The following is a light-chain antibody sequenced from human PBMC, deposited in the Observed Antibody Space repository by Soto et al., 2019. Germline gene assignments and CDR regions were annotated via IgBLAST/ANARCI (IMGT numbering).Light chain of an antibody. Sequence: ASTGDRVTIPCRASQGISSYLAWYQQKPGKAPKLLIYAASTLQSGVPSSFSGSGSGTDFTLTISCLQSEDFATYYCQQYYSYPRTFGQGTRLEIK. CDR2: AAS. CDR3: QQYYSYPRT. J-gene: IGKJ5*01. CDR1: QGISSY. V-gene: IGKV1-8*01.